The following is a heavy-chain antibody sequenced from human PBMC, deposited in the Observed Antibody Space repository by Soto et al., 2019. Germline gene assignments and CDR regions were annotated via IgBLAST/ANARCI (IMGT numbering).Heavy chain of an antibody. D-gene: IGHD3-22*01. V-gene: IGHV3-74*01. Sequence: GTLLLSCTASGFTFSSYWMHWVRQAPGKGLVWVSLINSDGSSTSYADSVKGRFTISRDNAKNTLYLQMNSLRAEDTAVYYCAREEYYDSSGYDYWGQGTLVTVYS. CDR2: INSDGSST. CDR1: GFTFSSYW. J-gene: IGHJ4*02. CDR3: AREEYYDSSGYDY.